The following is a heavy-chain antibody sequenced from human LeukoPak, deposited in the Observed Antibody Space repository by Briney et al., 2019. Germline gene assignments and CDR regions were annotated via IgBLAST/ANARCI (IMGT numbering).Heavy chain of an antibody. CDR1: GYTFTGYY. D-gene: IGHD3-9*01. V-gene: IGHV1-2*02. CDR2: INPNSGGT. CDR3: ARAYYDILTGHHNPLGY. J-gene: IGHJ4*02. Sequence: ASVKVSCKASGYTFTGYYMHWVRQAPGQGLEWMGWINPNSGGTNYAQKFQGRVTMTRDTSISTAYMELSRLRSDDTAVYYCARAYYDILTGHHNPLGYWGQGTLVTVSS.